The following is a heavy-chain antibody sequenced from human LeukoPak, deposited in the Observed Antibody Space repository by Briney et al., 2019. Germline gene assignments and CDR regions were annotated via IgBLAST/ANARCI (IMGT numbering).Heavy chain of an antibody. D-gene: IGHD5-24*01. J-gene: IGHJ4*02. CDR3: ARELFRDGYNWVDY. CDR1: GFTFSSYG. CDR2: ISYDGSYE. V-gene: IGHV3-30*03. Sequence: PGGSLRLSCAASGFTFSSYGMHWVRQAPGKGLEWVAVISYDGSYESYADSVKGRFTISRDNSKNTLYLQMNSLRDEDSAVYYCARELFRDGYNWVDYWGQGTLVTVSS.